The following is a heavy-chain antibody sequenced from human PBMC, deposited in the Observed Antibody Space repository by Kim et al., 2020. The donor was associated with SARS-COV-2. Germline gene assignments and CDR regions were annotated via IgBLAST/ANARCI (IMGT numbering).Heavy chain of an antibody. Sequence: YSPSFEGQVTISVDKSSNTAYVQWSSLKASDTAIYYCARSRDYNDMDAFDIWGQGTLVRVSS. J-gene: IGHJ3*02. V-gene: IGHV5-51*01. CDR3: ARSRDYNDMDAFDI. D-gene: IGHD4-17*01.